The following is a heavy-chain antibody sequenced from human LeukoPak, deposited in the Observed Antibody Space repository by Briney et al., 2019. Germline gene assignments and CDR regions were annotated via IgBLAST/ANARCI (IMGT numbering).Heavy chain of an antibody. CDR2: ISSSSSYI. CDR3: ARSPLGFWFGELLPPPANWFDP. CDR1: GFTFSSYS. J-gene: IGHJ5*02. Sequence: GGSVRLSCAASGFTFSSYSINWVRQAPGKGLEWVSSISSSSSYIYYADSVKGRFTISRDNAKNSLYLQMNSLRAEDTAVYYCARSPLGFWFGELLPPPANWFDPWGQGTLVTVSS. D-gene: IGHD3-10*01. V-gene: IGHV3-21*01.